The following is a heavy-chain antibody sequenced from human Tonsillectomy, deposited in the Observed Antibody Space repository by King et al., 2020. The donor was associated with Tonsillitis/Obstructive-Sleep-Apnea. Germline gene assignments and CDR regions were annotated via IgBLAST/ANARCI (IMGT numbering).Heavy chain of an antibody. V-gene: IGHV4-59*01. CDR3: ARGRSSVKNYYMDV. J-gene: IGHJ6*03. Sequence: MQLQASGPGLVMPSETLSLTCTVSGGSIKNYYWTWVRQTPGKGLEWIGYIYNSGTTHFNPSLKSRVTMSADKNQLSLRLTSVTPADTAVYYCARGRSSVKNYYMDVWGKGTAVAVSS. CDR1: GGSIKNYY. D-gene: IGHD6-6*01. CDR2: IYNSGTT.